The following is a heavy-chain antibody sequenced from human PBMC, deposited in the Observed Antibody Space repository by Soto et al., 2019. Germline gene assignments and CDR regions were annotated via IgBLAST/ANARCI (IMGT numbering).Heavy chain of an antibody. CDR1: GYTFSTYY. J-gene: IGHJ4*02. CDR2: INPSGGST. V-gene: IGHV1-46*01. Sequence: QVQLVQSGAEVKKPGASVKVSCKASGYTFSTYYMHWVRQAPGQWYEWMGIINPSGGSTTYAQKFQGRVTMTRDTSTTTVYMELSSLKSKDTAVYYCARYDYNGSYFDNWGQQTVITVSS. D-gene: IGHD4-4*01. CDR3: ARYDYNGSYFDN.